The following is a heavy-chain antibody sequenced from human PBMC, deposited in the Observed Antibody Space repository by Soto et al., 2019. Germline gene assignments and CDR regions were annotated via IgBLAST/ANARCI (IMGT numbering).Heavy chain of an antibody. CDR2: IKPDGSEN. D-gene: IGHD6-19*01. CDR1: GFTLTTYL. J-gene: IGHJ4*02. CDR3: TRNPWGVAGIDY. Sequence: GGSLRLSCAASGFTLTTYLMSWVRQAPGKGLEWVANIKPDGSENYYVDSVKGRFTISRDSANNSLYLNMNSLRAEDTAVYYCTRNPWGVAGIDYWGQRTQVTVSS. V-gene: IGHV3-7*01.